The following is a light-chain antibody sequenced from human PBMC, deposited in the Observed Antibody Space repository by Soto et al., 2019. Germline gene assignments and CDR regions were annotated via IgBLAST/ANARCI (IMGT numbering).Light chain of an antibody. J-gene: IGLJ2*01. CDR1: SSNTGAGYD. CDR2: GNS. Sequence: QSVLTQPPSVSGAPGQRVTISCTGSSSNTGAGYDVHWYQQLPGTAPKLLIYGNSNRPSGVPDRFSGSKSGTSASLAITGLQAVDEADYYCQSYDSSLSGVVFGGGTKLTVL. V-gene: IGLV1-40*01. CDR3: QSYDSSLSGVV.